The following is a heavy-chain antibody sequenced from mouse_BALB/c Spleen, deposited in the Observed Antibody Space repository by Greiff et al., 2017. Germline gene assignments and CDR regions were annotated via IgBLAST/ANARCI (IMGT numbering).Heavy chain of an antibody. CDR3: ARGDYGNYEGGY. Sequence: EVHLVESGGGLVKPGGSLKLSCAASGFTFSSYAMSWVRQTPEKRLEWVASISSGGSTYYPDSVKGRFTISRDNARNILYLQMSSLRSEDTAMYYCARGDYGNYEGGYWGQGTTLTVSS. CDR2: ISSGGST. CDR1: GFTFSSYA. D-gene: IGHD2-1*01. J-gene: IGHJ2*01. V-gene: IGHV5-6-5*01.